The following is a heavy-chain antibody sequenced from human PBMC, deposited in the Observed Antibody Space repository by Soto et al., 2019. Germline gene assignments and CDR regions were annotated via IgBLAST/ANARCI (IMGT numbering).Heavy chain of an antibody. Sequence: SQTLSLTCAISGDSVSSNSAAWNWIRQSPSRGLEWLGRTYYRSKWYNDYAVSVKSRITINPDTSKNQFSLQLNSVTPEDTAVYYCARELSSSGYKTYYYYYGMDVWGQGTTVTV. CDR2: TYYRSKWYN. CDR1: GDSVSSNSAA. D-gene: IGHD3-22*01. J-gene: IGHJ6*02. V-gene: IGHV6-1*01. CDR3: ARELSSSGYKTYYYYYGMDV.